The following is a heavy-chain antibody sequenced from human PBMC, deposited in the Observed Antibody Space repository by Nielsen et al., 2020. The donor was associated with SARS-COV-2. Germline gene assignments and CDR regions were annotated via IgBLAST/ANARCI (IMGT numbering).Heavy chain of an antibody. CDR2: INSDGSST. Sequence: GESLKISCAASGFTFSSYWMHWVRQAPGKGLVWVSRINSDGSSTSYADSVKGRFTISRDKSKNAVYLQMNSLRVEDTAVYYCARATDVWSGYLSFDYWGRGTLVTVSS. J-gene: IGHJ4*02. CDR3: ARATDVWSGYLSFDY. V-gene: IGHV3-74*01. D-gene: IGHD3-3*01. CDR1: GFTFSSYW.